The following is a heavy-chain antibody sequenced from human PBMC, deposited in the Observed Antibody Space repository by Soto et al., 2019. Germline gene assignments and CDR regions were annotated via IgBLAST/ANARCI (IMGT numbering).Heavy chain of an antibody. J-gene: IGHJ4*02. CDR2: IRYSGST. Sequence: QVRLQESGPGLVKPSETLSLTCTVTGGSISTYYWSWVRQPPGKPLEWIGYIRYSGSTNYNPSLTSRVTISVDTSKNQFSLEVNSVTAADTAVYFCAGDRNSDNWAFYWGLGALVTVSS. CDR1: GGSISTYY. CDR3: AGDRNSDNWAFY. D-gene: IGHD1-1*01. V-gene: IGHV4-59*01.